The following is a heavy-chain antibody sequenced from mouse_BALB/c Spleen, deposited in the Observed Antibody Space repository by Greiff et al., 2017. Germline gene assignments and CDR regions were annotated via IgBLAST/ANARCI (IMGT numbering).Heavy chain of an antibody. CDR1: GFTFTDYY. V-gene: IGHV7-3*02. CDR3: ARKITTAPYWYFDV. Sequence: DVKLQESGGGLVQPGGSLRLSCATSGFTFTDYYMSWVRQPPGKALEWLGFIRNKANGYTTEYSASVKGRFTISRDNSQSILYLQMNTLRAEDSATYYCARKITTAPYWYFDVWGAGTTVTVSS. CDR2: IRNKANGYTT. D-gene: IGHD1-2*01. J-gene: IGHJ1*01.